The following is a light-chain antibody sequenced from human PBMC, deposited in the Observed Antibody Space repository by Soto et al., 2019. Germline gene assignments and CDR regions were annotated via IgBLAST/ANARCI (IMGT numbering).Light chain of an antibody. CDR1: SSDVGGYNY. CDR3: CSYVGSWV. V-gene: IGLV2-11*01. CDR2: DVS. J-gene: IGLJ2*01. Sequence: QSVLTQPRSVSGSPGQSVTISCTGTSSDVGGYNYVSWYQQHPDKAPKLMIYDVSKRPSGVPDRFSGSKSGNTASLTISGLQAEDEADYYCCSYVGSWVFGGGTKLTVL.